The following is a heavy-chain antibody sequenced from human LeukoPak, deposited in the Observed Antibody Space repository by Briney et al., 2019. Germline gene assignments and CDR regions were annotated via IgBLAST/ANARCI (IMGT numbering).Heavy chain of an antibody. D-gene: IGHD3-10*01. Sequence: SETLSLTCTVSGGSISSYYWSWIRQPPGKGLEWIGYIYYSGSTNYNPSLERRVSMSVDTSKNQFSLKLSSVTAADTAVYYCARDSGTTGEVKFDPWGQGTLVIVSS. J-gene: IGHJ5*02. CDR2: IYYSGST. CDR3: ARDSGTTGEVKFDP. V-gene: IGHV4-59*12. CDR1: GGSISSYY.